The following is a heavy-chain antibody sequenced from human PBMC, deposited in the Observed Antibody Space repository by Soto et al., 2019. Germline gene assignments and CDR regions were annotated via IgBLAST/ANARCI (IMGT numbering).Heavy chain of an antibody. CDR3: VRHFDK. CDR2: IISDGSST. J-gene: IGHJ4*02. Sequence: PGGSLRLSCAASGFTFSSYWMHWVRQAPGKGLVWVSRIISDGSSTTYADSVKGRFTISRGNAKNTLYLQMNSLRAEDTAVYYCVRHFDKWGEGTMVTVYS. CDR1: GFTFSSYW. V-gene: IGHV3-74*01.